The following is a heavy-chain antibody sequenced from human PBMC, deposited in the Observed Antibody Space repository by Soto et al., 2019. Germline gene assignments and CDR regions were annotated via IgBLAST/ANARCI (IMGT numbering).Heavy chain of an antibody. CDR3: ARQGFGPLHGLVDV. V-gene: IGHV4-59*08. J-gene: IGHJ6*02. CDR2: VHHSWGS. Sequence: QVQLQESGPGLVKPSETLSLSCTVSGGSISSYYWSWFRQSPGKRMEWIGYVHHSWGSSYNPSLQSRVAISLDSSKSQFSLKVTSVTDTETAVYYCARQGFGPLHGLVDVWGQGTTVTVSS. D-gene: IGHD3-10*01. CDR1: GGSISSYY.